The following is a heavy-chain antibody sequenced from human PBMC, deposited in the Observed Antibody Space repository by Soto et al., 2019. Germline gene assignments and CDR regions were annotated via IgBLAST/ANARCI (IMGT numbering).Heavy chain of an antibody. J-gene: IGHJ6*02. CDR1: GFTFSSYA. D-gene: IGHD4-17*01. Sequence: GESLKISCAASGFTFSSYAMSWVRQAPGKGLEWVSAISGSGGSTYYADSVKGRFTISRDNSKNTLYLQMNSLRAEDTAVYYCAKAEAIWAPGTRPPYGMDVWGQGTTVTVS. CDR2: ISGSGGST. CDR3: AKAEAIWAPGTRPPYGMDV. V-gene: IGHV3-23*01.